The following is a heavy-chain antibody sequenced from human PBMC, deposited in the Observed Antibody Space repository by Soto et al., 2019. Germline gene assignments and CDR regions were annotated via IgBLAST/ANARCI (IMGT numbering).Heavy chain of an antibody. CDR3: VREDILGVRSFDY. Sequence: GGSLRLSCAASGFTFSGYSVNWVRRAPGKGLEWISYISSGSKTIYYADSVKGRFIVSRDNAKSSQYLQMSSLRDEDTAVYYCVREDILGVRSFDYWGQGTLVTVSS. CDR1: GFTFSGYS. D-gene: IGHD3-9*01. J-gene: IGHJ4*02. V-gene: IGHV3-48*02. CDR2: ISSGSKTI.